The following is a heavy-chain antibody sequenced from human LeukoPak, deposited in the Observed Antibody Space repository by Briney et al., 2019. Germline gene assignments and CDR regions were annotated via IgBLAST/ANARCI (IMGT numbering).Heavy chain of an antibody. J-gene: IGHJ3*02. CDR1: GFTFSSYA. CDR3: ARRAIAGRYVRGAFDI. CDR2: ISDSGADK. D-gene: IGHD6-13*01. V-gene: IGHV3-23*01. Sequence: PGGSLRLSCAASGFTFSSYAMNWVRQAPGKGLEWVSVISDSGADKYYADSVEGQFTISRDNSKNTVYLDINNLRAEDTAVYYCARRAIAGRYVRGAFDIWGQGTMVTVSS.